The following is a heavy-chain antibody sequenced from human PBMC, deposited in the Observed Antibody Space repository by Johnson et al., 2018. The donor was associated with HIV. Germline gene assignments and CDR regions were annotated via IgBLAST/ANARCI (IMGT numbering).Heavy chain of an antibody. CDR1: GFTFSSFG. Sequence: QVQLVESGGGLVQPGGSLRLSCAASGFTFSSFGMHWVRQAPGKGLEWVAVIWYDGTEKYYVDSVKGRFTISRDNSKNTLYLQMNSLRAEDTAVYYCARSGDSIGSFWAGGAFDIWGQGTMVTVSS. J-gene: IGHJ3*02. V-gene: IGHV3-33*01. D-gene: IGHD3/OR15-3a*01. CDR3: ARSGDSIGSFWAGGAFDI. CDR2: IWYDGTEK.